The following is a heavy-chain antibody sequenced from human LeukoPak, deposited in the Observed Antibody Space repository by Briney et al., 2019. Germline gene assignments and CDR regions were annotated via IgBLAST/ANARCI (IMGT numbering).Heavy chain of an antibody. D-gene: IGHD4-17*01. CDR1: GYTFTSYY. CDR2: INPSGGST. CDR3: ARSPTVTKRLVVESY. V-gene: IGHV1-46*01. Sequence: ASVKVSCKASGYTFTSYYMHWVRQAPGQGLEWMGIINPSGGSTSYAQKFQGRVTMTRATATSTVYMELSSLRSEDTAVYYCARSPTVTKRLVVESYWGQGTLVTVSS. J-gene: IGHJ4*02.